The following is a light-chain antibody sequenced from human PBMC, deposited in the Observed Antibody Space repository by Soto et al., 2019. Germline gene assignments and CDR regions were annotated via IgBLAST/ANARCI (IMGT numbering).Light chain of an antibody. CDR3: QKYNSAPHT. V-gene: IGKV1-27*01. Sequence: DIQMTQSPSSLSASVGDRVTITCRASQGISTYLAWYQQKPGKVPKLLIYGASTLQSGVPSQFSGSGSGTDFTLTISSLQPQDVATYYCQKYNSAPHTFGQGTKLEIK. CDR2: GAS. CDR1: QGISTY. J-gene: IGKJ2*01.